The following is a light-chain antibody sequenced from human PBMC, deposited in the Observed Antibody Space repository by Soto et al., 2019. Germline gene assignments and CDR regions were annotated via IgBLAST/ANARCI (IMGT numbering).Light chain of an antibody. CDR3: QTWGTGIGV. J-gene: IGLJ3*02. CDR2: LNSDGSV. Sequence: QAVVTQPPSASASLGASVKVTCTLSSGHSSYGVAWHQQQPEKAPRFLLNLNSDGSVNRGDGIPDRFSGSSSGAEHYLTISSLQSEDEADYYCQTWGTGIGVFGGGTKLTVL. CDR1: SGHSSYG. V-gene: IGLV4-69*01.